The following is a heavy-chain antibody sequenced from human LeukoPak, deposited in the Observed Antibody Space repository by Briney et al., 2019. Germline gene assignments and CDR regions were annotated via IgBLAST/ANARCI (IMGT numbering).Heavy chain of an antibody. CDR1: GFTFSSYE. Sequence: PGGSLRLSCTASGFTFSSYEMNWVRQAPGKGLEWVSYITSSGSTVHYADSVKGRFTISRDNAKNSLYLQMNGLRAEDTAVYYCAELGITMIGGVWGKGTTVTISS. CDR2: ITSSGSTV. CDR3: AELGITMIGGV. V-gene: IGHV3-48*03. D-gene: IGHD3-10*02. J-gene: IGHJ6*04.